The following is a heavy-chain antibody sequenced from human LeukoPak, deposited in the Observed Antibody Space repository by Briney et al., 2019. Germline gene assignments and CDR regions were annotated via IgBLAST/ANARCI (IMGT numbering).Heavy chain of an antibody. D-gene: IGHD3-16*02. CDR1: GYTFTSYD. V-gene: IGHV1-8*03. CDR3: ARESPYDYVWGSYRPYNWFDP. J-gene: IGHJ5*02. Sequence: ASVKVSCKASGYTFTSYDINWVRQATGQGLEWMGWMNPNSGNTGYAQKFQGRVTITTDESTSTAYMELSSLRSEDTAVYYCARESPYDYVWGSYRPYNWFDPWGQGTLVTVSS. CDR2: MNPNSGNT.